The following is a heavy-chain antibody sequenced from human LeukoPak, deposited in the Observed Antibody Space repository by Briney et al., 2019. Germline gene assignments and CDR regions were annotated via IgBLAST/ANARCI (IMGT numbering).Heavy chain of an antibody. Sequence: GASVKVSCKASGYTFTGYYMHWARQAPGQGLEWMGWINPNSGGTNYAQKFQGRVTMTRDTSISTAYMELSRLRSDDTAVYYCARDWEIQLWYLSNWGQGTLVTVSS. CDR3: ARDWEIQLWYLSN. V-gene: IGHV1-2*02. J-gene: IGHJ4*02. CDR2: INPNSGGT. D-gene: IGHD5-18*01. CDR1: GYTFTGYY.